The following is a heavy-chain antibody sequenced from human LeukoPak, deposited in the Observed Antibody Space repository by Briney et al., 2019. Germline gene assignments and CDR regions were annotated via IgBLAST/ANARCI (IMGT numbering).Heavy chain of an antibody. V-gene: IGHV4-34*01. D-gene: IGHD2-8*02. CDR3: ARVVVYPGYFDY. CDR1: GGSFSGYY. J-gene: IGHJ4*02. Sequence: SETLSLTCAVYGGSFSGYYWSWLRQPPGKGLEWIGEINHSGSTNYNPSLKSRVTISVDTSKNQFSLKLSSVTAADTAVYYCARVVVYPGYFDYWGQGTLVSVSS. CDR2: INHSGST.